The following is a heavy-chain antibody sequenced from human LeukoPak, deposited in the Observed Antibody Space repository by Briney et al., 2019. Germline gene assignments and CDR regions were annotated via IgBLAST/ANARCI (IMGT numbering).Heavy chain of an antibody. CDR1: GGTFSSYA. CDR2: INPSGGST. D-gene: IGHD5-24*01. V-gene: IGHV1-46*01. Sequence: GASVKVSCKASGGTFSSYAISWVRQAPGQGLEWMGIINPSGGSTSYAQKFQGRVTMTRDMSTSTVCMELSSLRSEDTAVYYCARDLSRDGYNLGYWGQGTLVTVSS. CDR3: ARDLSRDGYNLGY. J-gene: IGHJ4*02.